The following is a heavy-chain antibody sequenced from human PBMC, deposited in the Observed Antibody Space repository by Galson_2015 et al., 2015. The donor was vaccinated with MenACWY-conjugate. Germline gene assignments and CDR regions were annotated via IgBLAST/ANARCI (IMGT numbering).Heavy chain of an antibody. CDR1: GYTFTSYG. D-gene: IGHD3-10*01. J-gene: IGHJ6*02. Sequence: SVKVSCKASGYTFTSYGISWVRQAPGQGLEWMRWISAYNGNTNYVEKFQGRVTMTTDTSTSTTYMEMRSLRSDDTAVYYCARDREGNSGSGSYYNYYAMDAWGQGTTVTVSS. V-gene: IGHV1-18*01. CDR2: ISAYNGNT. CDR3: ARDREGNSGSGSYYNYYAMDA.